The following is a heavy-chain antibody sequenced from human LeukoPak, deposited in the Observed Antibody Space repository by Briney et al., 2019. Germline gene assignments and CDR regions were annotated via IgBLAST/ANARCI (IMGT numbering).Heavy chain of an antibody. CDR1: GFTSSSYA. J-gene: IGHJ4*02. CDR2: ISGSGGST. V-gene: IGHV3-23*01. CDR3: AKDRFFFDY. D-gene: IGHD3-10*01. Sequence: GASLRLSCAASGFTSSSYAMSWVRPAPGKGLEWVSAISGSGGSTYYADSVKGRFTISRDNSKNTLYLQMNSLRAEDTAVYYCAKDRFFFDYWGQGTLGTVSS.